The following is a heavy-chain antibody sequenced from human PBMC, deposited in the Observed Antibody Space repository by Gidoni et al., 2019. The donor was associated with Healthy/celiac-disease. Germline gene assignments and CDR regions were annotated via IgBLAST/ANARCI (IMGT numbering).Heavy chain of an antibody. CDR2: INHSGST. CDR1: GGSFSGSY. Sequence: QVQLQQWGAGLLKPSETLSLTCAVYGGSFSGSYLSWIRQPPGKGLEWIGEINHSGSTNYNPSLKSRVTISVETSKNQFSLKLSSVTAADTAVYYCARLRERGYSYGYLGTYYFDYWGQGTLVTVSS. D-gene: IGHD5-18*01. CDR3: ARLRERGYSYGYLGTYYFDY. J-gene: IGHJ4*02. V-gene: IGHV4-34*01.